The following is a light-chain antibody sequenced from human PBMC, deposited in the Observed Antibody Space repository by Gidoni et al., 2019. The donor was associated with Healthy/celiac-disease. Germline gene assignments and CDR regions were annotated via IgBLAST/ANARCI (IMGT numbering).Light chain of an antibody. CDR3: QQSYSTLGT. J-gene: IGKJ1*01. CDR1: QSISSY. CDR2: AAS. Sequence: DIQMTQSPSSLSESVGDRVTITCLASQSISSYLNWYQQKPGKAPKLLIYAASSLQSGVPSRFRGSGSGTDFTLTISSLQPEDFATYYCQQSYSTLGTFGQGTKVEIK. V-gene: IGKV1-39*01.